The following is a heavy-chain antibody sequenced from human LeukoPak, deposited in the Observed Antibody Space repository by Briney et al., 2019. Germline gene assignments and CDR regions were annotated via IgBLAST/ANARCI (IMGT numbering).Heavy chain of an antibody. V-gene: IGHV4-39*01. CDR3: ARLGIAAAGTPHY. CDR1: GGSISSSSYY. J-gene: IGHJ4*02. CDR2: IYYSGST. D-gene: IGHD6-13*01. Sequence: SETLSLTCTVSGGSISSSSYYWGWIRQPPGKGLEWIGSIYYSGSTYYNPSLKSRVTISVDTSKNQFSLKLSSVTAADTAVYYCARLGIAAAGTPHYWGQGTLVTVSS.